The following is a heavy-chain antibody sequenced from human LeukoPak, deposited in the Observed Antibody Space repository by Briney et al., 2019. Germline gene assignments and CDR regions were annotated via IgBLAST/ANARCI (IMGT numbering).Heavy chain of an antibody. V-gene: IGHV3-48*03. Sequence: TGGSLRLSCAGSGFPFSSYEMNWLRQAPGKGLEWVSHIDSSGITIYYGDSVKGRFTISRDNAKNSIYLQMDSLRVEDTAIYYCARDSVGDLLDYWGQGTPVTASS. J-gene: IGHJ4*02. D-gene: IGHD4-17*01. CDR1: GFPFSSYE. CDR2: IDSSGITI. CDR3: ARDSVGDLLDY.